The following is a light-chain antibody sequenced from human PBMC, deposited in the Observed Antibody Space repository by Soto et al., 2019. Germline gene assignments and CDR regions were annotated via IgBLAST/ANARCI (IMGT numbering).Light chain of an antibody. CDR1: SSNIGSTY. CDR3: AAWDDSLSGWV. V-gene: IGLV1-47*02. J-gene: IGLJ3*02. Sequence: QSVLTQPPSASRTPGQRVTISCSGSSSNIGSTYVFWYQQFPGTAPKPHAYSNNQRPSGFPDRFSGSKSGTSASLAISGLRSEDEADYYCAAWDDSLSGWVFGGGTKLTVL. CDR2: SNN.